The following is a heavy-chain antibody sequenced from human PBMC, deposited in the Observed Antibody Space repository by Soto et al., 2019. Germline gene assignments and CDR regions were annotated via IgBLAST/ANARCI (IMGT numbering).Heavy chain of an antibody. J-gene: IGHJ6*02. D-gene: IGHD3-22*01. Sequence: QVQLQQWGAGLLKPSETLSLTCAVYGGSFSGYYWSWIRQPPGKGLEWIGEINHSGSTNYNPSLKSRVTISVDTSKNQFSLKLGSVTAADTAVYYCARGGDYYDSSGYYPLWYYYYGMDVWGQGTTVTVSS. CDR2: INHSGST. CDR3: ARGGDYYDSSGYYPLWYYYYGMDV. V-gene: IGHV4-34*01. CDR1: GGSFSGYY.